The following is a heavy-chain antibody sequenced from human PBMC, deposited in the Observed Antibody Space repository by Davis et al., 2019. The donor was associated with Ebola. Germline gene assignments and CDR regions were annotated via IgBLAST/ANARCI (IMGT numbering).Heavy chain of an antibody. CDR1: GFTFSSYS. CDR2: ISSSSSYI. CDR3: AKDGIAGATMTGAYYYYMDV. J-gene: IGHJ6*03. D-gene: IGHD1-26*01. Sequence: GESLKISCAASGFTFSSYSMNWVRQAPGKGLEWVSSISSSSSYIYYADSVKGRFTISRDNAKNSLYLQMNSLRAEDTAVYYCAKDGIAGATMTGAYYYYMDVWGKGTTVTVSS. V-gene: IGHV3-21*01.